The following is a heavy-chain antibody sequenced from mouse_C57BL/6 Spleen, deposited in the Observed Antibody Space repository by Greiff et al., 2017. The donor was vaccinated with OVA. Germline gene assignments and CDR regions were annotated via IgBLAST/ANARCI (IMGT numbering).Heavy chain of an antibody. CDR3: ARRGVTTVDY. D-gene: IGHD2-12*01. CDR1: GFTFSDYG. CDR2: SSSGSSTI. J-gene: IGHJ2*01. Sequence: EVQRVESGGGLVKPGGSLKLSCAASGFTFSDYGMNWVRQATEKGLEWVAYSSSGSSTIYYADTVKGRFTISRDNAKNTLFLQMTSLRSEDTAMYDCARRGVTTVDYWGQGTTLTVAS. V-gene: IGHV5-17*01.